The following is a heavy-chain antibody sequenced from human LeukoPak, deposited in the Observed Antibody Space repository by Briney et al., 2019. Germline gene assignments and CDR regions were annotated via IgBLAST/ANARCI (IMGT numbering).Heavy chain of an antibody. D-gene: IGHD1-1*01. CDR3: ARDRGHGNWNPPFDP. V-gene: IGHV1-18*01. J-gene: IGHJ5*02. CDR1: GYTFTSYG. Sequence: ASVKVSCKASGYTFTSYGISWVRQAPGQGLEWMGWISAYNGNTNYAQKFQGRVTITADESTSTAYMELSSLRSEDTAVYYCARDRGHGNWNPPFDPWGQGTLVTVSS. CDR2: ISAYNGNT.